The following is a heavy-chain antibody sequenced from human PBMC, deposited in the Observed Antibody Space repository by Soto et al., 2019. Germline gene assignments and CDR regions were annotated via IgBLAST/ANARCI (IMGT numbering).Heavy chain of an antibody. CDR1: GFTFTTYA. D-gene: IGHD3-22*01. J-gene: IGHJ4*02. CDR2: VSDSGGTT. Sequence: EVQLLESGGDLVQPGGSLRLSCAASGFTFTTYAMSWVRQAPGKGLEWVSGVSDSGGTTYYADSVKGRFTISRDNSKNALYLQMNSLRGEDTAVYYCAQRGGSGYYGAFDYGGQGTLVTVSS. V-gene: IGHV3-23*01. CDR3: AQRGGSGYYGAFDY.